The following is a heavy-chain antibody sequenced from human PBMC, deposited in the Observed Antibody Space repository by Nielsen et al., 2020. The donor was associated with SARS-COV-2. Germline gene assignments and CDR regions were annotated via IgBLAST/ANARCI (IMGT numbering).Heavy chain of an antibody. CDR1: GFTFDDYA. V-gene: IGHV3-9*01. CDR3: AKWGYSYSWDTPYGMEV. Sequence: SLKISCAASGFTFDDYAMHWVRQAPGKGLEWVSGISWNSGSIGYADSVKGRFTISRDNAKNSLYLQMNSLRAEDTALYYCAKWGYSYSWDTPYGMEVWGQGTTVTVSS. J-gene: IGHJ6*02. D-gene: IGHD6-13*01. CDR2: ISWNSGSI.